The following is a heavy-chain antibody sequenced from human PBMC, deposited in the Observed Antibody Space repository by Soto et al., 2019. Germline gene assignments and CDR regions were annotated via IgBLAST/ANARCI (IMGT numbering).Heavy chain of an antibody. CDR2: IIPIFGTA. J-gene: IGHJ4*02. Sequence: SVKVSCKASGGTFSSYASSWVRQAPGQGLEWMGGIIPIFGTANYAQKFQGRVTITADKSTSTAYMELSSLRSEDTAVYYCARERTYYDFWSGPRAFDYWGQGTLVTVSS. CDR3: ARERTYYDFWSGPRAFDY. D-gene: IGHD3-3*01. CDR1: GGTFSSYA. V-gene: IGHV1-69*06.